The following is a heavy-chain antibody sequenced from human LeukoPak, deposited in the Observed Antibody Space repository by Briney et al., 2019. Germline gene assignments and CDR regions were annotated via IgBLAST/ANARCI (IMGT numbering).Heavy chain of an antibody. Sequence: ASVKVSCKASGYTFTGYYMHWVRQAPGQGLEWMGWINPNSGGTNYAQKFQGRVTMTRDTSSNTAKMELNWLTSDDTALYYCARGCYSSGWYSGYSDYWGPGALVTVSS. CDR2: INPNSGGT. CDR3: ARGCYSSGWYSGYSDY. J-gene: IGHJ4*02. D-gene: IGHD6-19*01. CDR1: GYTFTGYY. V-gene: IGHV1-2*02.